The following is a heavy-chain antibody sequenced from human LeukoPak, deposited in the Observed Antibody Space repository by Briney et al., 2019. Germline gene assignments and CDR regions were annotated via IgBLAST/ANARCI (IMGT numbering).Heavy chain of an antibody. Sequence: PSETLSLTCTVSGGPISSYYWSWIRQPAGKGLEWIGRIYTSGSTNYNPSLKSRVTMSLDTSKNQFSLKLSSVTAADTAVYYCASLNTSGWCLDYWGQGTLVTVSS. J-gene: IGHJ4*02. CDR2: IYTSGST. CDR3: ASLNTSGWCLDY. D-gene: IGHD6-19*01. CDR1: GGPISSYY. V-gene: IGHV4-4*07.